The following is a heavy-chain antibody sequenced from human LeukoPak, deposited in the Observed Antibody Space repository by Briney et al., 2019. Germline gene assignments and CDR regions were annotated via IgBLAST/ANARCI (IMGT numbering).Heavy chain of an antibody. J-gene: IGHJ4*02. V-gene: IGHV4-4*07. CDR1: GGSISSYY. Sequence: NTSETLSLTCTVSGGSISSYYWSWIRQPTGKGLEWIGRIYTSGSTNYNPSLKSRVTMSVDTSKNQFSLKLSSVTAADTAVYYSARGGQCLDTSPFDYWGQGTLVTVSS. CDR3: ARGGQCLDTSPFDY. CDR2: IYTSGST. D-gene: IGHD6-19*01.